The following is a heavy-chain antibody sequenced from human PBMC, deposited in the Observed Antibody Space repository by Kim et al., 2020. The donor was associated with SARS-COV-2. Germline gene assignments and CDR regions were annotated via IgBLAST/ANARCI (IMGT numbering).Heavy chain of an antibody. J-gene: IGHJ6*03. Sequence: SETLSLTCTVSGGSISSYYWSWIRQPPGKGLEWIGYIYYSGSTNYNPSLKSRVTISVDTSKNQFSLKLSSVTAADTAVYYCARGGYGPFYYYYYYMDVWGKGTTVTVSS. CDR2: IYYSGST. D-gene: IGHD6-25*01. CDR3: ARGGYGPFYYYYYYMDV. V-gene: IGHV4-59*01. CDR1: GGSISSYY.